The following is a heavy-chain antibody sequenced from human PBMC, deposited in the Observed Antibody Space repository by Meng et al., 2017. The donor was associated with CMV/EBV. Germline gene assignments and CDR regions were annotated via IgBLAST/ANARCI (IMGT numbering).Heavy chain of an antibody. CDR1: GFTFSSYA. CDR2: ISYDGSNK. Sequence: GGSLRLSCAASGFTFSSYAMHWVRQAPGKGLEWVAVISYDGSNKYYADSVKGRFTISRDNSKNTLYLQMNSLRAEDTAAYYCARAYNSAIFGVVGYFDYWGQGTLVTVSS. CDR3: ARAYNSAIFGVVGYFDY. D-gene: IGHD3-3*01. V-gene: IGHV3-30*04. J-gene: IGHJ4*02.